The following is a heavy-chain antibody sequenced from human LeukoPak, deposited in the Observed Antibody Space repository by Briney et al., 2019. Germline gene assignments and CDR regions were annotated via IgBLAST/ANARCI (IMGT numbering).Heavy chain of an antibody. D-gene: IGHD6-13*01. CDR1: GFTFSSYG. CDR2: ISYDGSNK. V-gene: IGHV3-30*18. Sequence: GGSLRLSCAASGFTFSSYGIHWVRQAPGNGLEWLAVISYDGSNKYYAESVKGRFTISRDNSKNTLYLQMNSLRAEDTAVYYCAKDDLPGYSSSWFVYWGQGTLVTVSS. J-gene: IGHJ5*01. CDR3: AKDDLPGYSSSWFVY.